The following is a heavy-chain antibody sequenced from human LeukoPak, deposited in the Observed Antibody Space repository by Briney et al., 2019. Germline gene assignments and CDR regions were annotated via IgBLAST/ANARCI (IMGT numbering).Heavy chain of an antibody. CDR3: ASSVVVPAAIQNYYYYYMDV. Sequence: GASVKVSCKASGGTFSSYAISWVRQSPGQGLEWMGGIIPVFGTANYAQKFQGRVTITADESTSTAYMELSSLRSEDTAVYYCASSVVVPAAIQNYYYYYMDVWGKGTTVTVSS. CDR1: GGTFSSYA. J-gene: IGHJ6*03. V-gene: IGHV1-69*13. D-gene: IGHD2-2*02. CDR2: IIPVFGTA.